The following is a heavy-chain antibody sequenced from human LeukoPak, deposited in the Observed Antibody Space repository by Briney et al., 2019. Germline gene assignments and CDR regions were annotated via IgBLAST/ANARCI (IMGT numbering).Heavy chain of an antibody. Sequence: SETLSLTCAVYGGSFSPYYWNWIRQPPGKGLEWIGEINHSGSTNYNPSLKSRVTISVDTSKNQFSLKLSSVTAADTAVYYCARRTGIATVDIPFLTPGWFDPWGQRTLVTVSS. J-gene: IGHJ5*02. CDR1: GGSFSPYY. CDR2: INHSGST. D-gene: IGHD6-13*01. V-gene: IGHV4-34*01. CDR3: ARRTGIATVDIPFLTPGWFDP.